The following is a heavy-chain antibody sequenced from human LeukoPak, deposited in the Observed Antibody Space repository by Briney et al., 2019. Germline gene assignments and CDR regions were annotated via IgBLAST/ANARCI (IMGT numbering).Heavy chain of an antibody. D-gene: IGHD5-12*01. J-gene: IGHJ4*02. CDR2: IYYSGST. Sequence: PSETLSLTCTVSGGSISSSSYYWGWIRQPPGKGLEWIGSIYYSGSTYYNPSLKSRVTISVDTSKNQFSLKLSSVTAADTAVYYCARDNRVATITSGFDCWGQGTLVTVSS. V-gene: IGHV4-39*07. CDR1: GGSISSSSYY. CDR3: ARDNRVATITSGFDC.